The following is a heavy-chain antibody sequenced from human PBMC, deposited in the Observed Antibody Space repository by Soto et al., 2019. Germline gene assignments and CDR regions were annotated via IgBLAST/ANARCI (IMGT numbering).Heavy chain of an antibody. V-gene: IGHV3-30*04. CDR1: GFTFSSYA. CDR2: ISYDGRDK. J-gene: IGHJ6*02. Sequence: QVQLVESGGGVVQPGRSLRLSCADSGFTFSSYAMHWVRQAPGKGLEWVAVISYDGRDKYYADSVKGRFTISRDNFKNTLYLQMNSLRAEDTAVYYCARDPQDYDFWSGPYGMDVWGQGTTVTVSS. D-gene: IGHD3-3*01. CDR3: ARDPQDYDFWSGPYGMDV.